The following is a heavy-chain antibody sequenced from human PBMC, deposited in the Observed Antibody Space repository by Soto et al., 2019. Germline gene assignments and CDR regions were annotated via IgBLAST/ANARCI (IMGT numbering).Heavy chain of an antibody. CDR2: IYGSGAV. CDR3: VGEILSGGADV. D-gene: IGHD3-10*01. Sequence: EVQLVESGGGLVQPGRSLRLSCAASGFTVRGSAMHWVRQVKGGGLEWVAGIYGSGAVGYVGAVRGRFTISRDVAKNSLHLQMNSLTLEATALYSCVGEILSGGADVWGQGTTVTVSS. CDR1: GFTVRGSA. V-gene: IGHV3-9*01. J-gene: IGHJ6*02.